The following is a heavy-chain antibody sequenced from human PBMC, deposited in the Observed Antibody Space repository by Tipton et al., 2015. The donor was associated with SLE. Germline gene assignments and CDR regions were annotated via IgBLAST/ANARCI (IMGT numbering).Heavy chain of an antibody. CDR2: IRSKAYGGTT. V-gene: IGHV3-49*04. CDR3: TRDDSSGYGY. J-gene: IGHJ4*02. Sequence: VQLVQSGGGLVQPGRSLRLSCTASGFTFGDYAMSWVRQAPGKGLEWVGFIRSKAYGGTTEYAASVKGRFTISRDDSKSIAYLQMNSLKTEDTAVYYCTRDDSSGYGYWGQGTLVTVSS. D-gene: IGHD3-22*01. CDR1: GFTFGDYA.